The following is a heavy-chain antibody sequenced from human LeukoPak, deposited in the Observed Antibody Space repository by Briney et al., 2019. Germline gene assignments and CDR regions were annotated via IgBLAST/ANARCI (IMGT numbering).Heavy chain of an antibody. D-gene: IGHD3-22*01. Sequence: PGGSLRLSCAASGFTFSSYGMHWVRQAPGKGLEWVAVISYDGSNKYYADSVKGRFTISRDNSKNTLYLQMNSLRAEDTAVYYCAREEYYYDSSGYPFPPGFFDYWGQGTLVTVSS. CDR3: AREEYYYDSSGYPFPPGFFDY. CDR2: ISYDGSNK. J-gene: IGHJ4*02. V-gene: IGHV3-30*03. CDR1: GFTFSSYG.